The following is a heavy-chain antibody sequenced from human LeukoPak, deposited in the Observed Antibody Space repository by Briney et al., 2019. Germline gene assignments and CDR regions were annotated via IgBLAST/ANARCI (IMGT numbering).Heavy chain of an antibody. D-gene: IGHD3-22*01. Sequence: GGSLRLSCAVSGITLSNYGMSWVRQAPGKGLEWVAGISGSGGSTNYADSVKGRFTISRDNRKNTLYLQMNSLRVEDTAVYFCAKRGVVIRVILVGFHKEAYYFDSWGQEALVTVSS. CDR3: AKRGVVIRVILVGFHKEAYYFDS. V-gene: IGHV3-23*01. CDR1: GITLSNYG. J-gene: IGHJ4*02. CDR2: ISGSGGST.